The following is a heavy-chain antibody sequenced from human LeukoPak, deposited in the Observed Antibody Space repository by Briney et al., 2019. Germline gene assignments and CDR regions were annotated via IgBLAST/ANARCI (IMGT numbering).Heavy chain of an antibody. Sequence: ASVKVSCKASGYTFTSYGISWVRQAPGQGLEWMGWISAYNGNTNYAQKLQGRVTMTTDTFTSTAYMELRSLRSDDTAVYYCARGRYCSSTSCYTGDNWFDPWGQGTLVTVSS. CDR2: ISAYNGNT. J-gene: IGHJ5*02. CDR1: GYTFTSYG. V-gene: IGHV1-18*01. CDR3: ARGRYCSSTSCYTGDNWFDP. D-gene: IGHD2-2*02.